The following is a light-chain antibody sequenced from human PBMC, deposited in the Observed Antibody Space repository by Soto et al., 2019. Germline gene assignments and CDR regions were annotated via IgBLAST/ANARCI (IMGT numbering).Light chain of an antibody. J-gene: IGKJ1*01. Sequence: DIQMTQSPSPLPATVGDSVTITCRASQSIRRYLNWYQQKRGKAPKVXIYAASSLQSGVPSRFSGRGAGTDCTRTISSLQPEDVETYYCQQSYRTTQTFGQGTKVDIK. CDR1: QSIRRY. CDR2: AAS. V-gene: IGKV1-39*01. CDR3: QQSYRTTQT.